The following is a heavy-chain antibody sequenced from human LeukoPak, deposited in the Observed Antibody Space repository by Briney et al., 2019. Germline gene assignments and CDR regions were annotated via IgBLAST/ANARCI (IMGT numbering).Heavy chain of an antibody. Sequence: GRSLRLSCAASGFTFNHYALHWVRQAPGKGLEWVALISYDGTDKYYAESVKGRFTISRDNSKNTLYLQMNSLRPEDTALYSCVRGRYYYETSGYPDYWGQGTLVTVSS. CDR2: ISYDGTDK. V-gene: IGHV3-30-3*01. D-gene: IGHD3-22*01. CDR3: VRGRYYYETSGYPDY. J-gene: IGHJ4*02. CDR1: GFTFNHYA.